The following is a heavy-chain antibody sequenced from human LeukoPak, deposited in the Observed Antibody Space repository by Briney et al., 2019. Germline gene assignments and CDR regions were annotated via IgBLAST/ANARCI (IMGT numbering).Heavy chain of an antibody. CDR3: AKDRITIFGVADY. CDR2: ISYDGSNK. Sequence: PGRSLRLSCAASGFTFSSYGMHWVRQAPGKGLEWVAVISYDGSNKYYADSMKGRFTISRDNSKNTLYLQMNSLRAEDTAVYYCAKDRITIFGVADYWGQGTLVTVSS. D-gene: IGHD3-3*01. V-gene: IGHV3-30*18. J-gene: IGHJ4*02. CDR1: GFTFSSYG.